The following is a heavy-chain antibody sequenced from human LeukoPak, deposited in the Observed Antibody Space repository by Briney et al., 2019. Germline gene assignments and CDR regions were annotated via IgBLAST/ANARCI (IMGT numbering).Heavy chain of an antibody. Sequence: GGSLRLSCVASGFTFSTYAMSWVRQAPGKGLEWLSAISGSGGSTYYADSVKGRFTISRDNAKNSLYLQMNSLRAEDTAVYYCARDGAAAGNSFGYWGQGTLVTVS. J-gene: IGHJ4*02. CDR3: ARDGAAAGNSFGY. D-gene: IGHD6-13*01. CDR1: GFTFSTYA. CDR2: ISGSGGST. V-gene: IGHV3-23*01.